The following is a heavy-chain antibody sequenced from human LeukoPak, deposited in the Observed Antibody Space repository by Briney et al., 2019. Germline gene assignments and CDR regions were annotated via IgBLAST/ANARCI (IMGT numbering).Heavy chain of an antibody. J-gene: IGHJ4*02. D-gene: IGHD3-22*01. Sequence: GGSLRLSCVASGFTFSSHWMHWVRQAPGKGLVWVSQINTDGTSTTYADFVKGRFTISRDNAKKTLYLQMNNLRAGDTAVYYCTKVFSSVSFDYWGQGSLVIVSS. CDR3: TKVFSSVSFDY. V-gene: IGHV3-74*01. CDR1: GFTFSSHW. CDR2: INTDGTST.